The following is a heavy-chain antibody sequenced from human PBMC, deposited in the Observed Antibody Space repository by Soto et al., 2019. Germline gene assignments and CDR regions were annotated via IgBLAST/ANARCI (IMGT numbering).Heavy chain of an antibody. CDR3: ARHISNSRYYYYAMDV. D-gene: IGHD4-4*01. CDR1: GYTFTDYW. J-gene: IGHJ6*02. V-gene: IGHV5-51*01. Sequence: GESLKISCKGSGYTFTDYWIGWVRQLPGKGLEWMGIIYPGDSDTGYSPSFQGHVTITVDKSTSTAYLQWNTLKASDTAMYYCARHISNSRYYYYAMDVWGQGTTVTVSS. CDR2: IYPGDSDT.